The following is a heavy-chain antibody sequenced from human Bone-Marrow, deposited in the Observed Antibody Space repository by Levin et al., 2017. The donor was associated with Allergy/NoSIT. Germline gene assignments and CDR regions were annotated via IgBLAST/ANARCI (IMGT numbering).Heavy chain of an antibody. Sequence: LSLTCAASGFTFSSYAMSWVRQAPGKGLEWVSAISGSGGSTYYADSVKGRFTISRDNSKNTLYLQMNSLRAEDTAVYYCAKVVRRGVVTVDYWGQGTLVTVSS. CDR3: AKVVRRGVVTVDY. D-gene: IGHD4-23*01. V-gene: IGHV3-23*01. CDR1: GFTFSSYA. J-gene: IGHJ4*02. CDR2: ISGSGGST.